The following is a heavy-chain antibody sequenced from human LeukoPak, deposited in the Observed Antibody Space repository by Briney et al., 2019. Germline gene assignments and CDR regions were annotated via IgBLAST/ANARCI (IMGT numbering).Heavy chain of an antibody. CDR3: TTDRGGSWAYFDY. CDR1: GFTFSNAW. CDR2: IKSKTDGGTT. V-gene: IGHV3-15*01. D-gene: IGHD2-15*01. J-gene: IGHJ4*02. Sequence: GGSLRLSCAASGFTFSNAWMCWVRQAPGKGLEWVGRIKSKTDGGTTDYAAPVKGRFTISRDDSKNTLYLQMNSLKTEDTAVYYCTTDRGGSWAYFDYWGQGTLVTVSS.